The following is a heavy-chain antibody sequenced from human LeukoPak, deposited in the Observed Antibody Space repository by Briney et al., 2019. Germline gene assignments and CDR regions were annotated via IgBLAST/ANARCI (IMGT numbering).Heavy chain of an antibody. J-gene: IGHJ4*02. CDR2: IYHSGST. CDR3: ARLAWGRLDY. CDR1: GYSISSGYY. V-gene: IGHV4-38-2*02. Sequence: SETLSLTCTVSGYSISSGYYWGWIRPPPGKGLEWIGSIYHSGSTYYNPSLKSRVTISVDTSKNQFSLKLSSVTAADTAVYYCARLAWGRLDYWGQGTLVTVSS. D-gene: IGHD7-27*01.